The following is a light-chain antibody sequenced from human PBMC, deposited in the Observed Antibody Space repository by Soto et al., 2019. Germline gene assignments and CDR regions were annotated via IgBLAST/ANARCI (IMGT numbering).Light chain of an antibody. CDR3: RPLKNFRFT. CDR1: QGINKF. V-gene: IGKV1-9*01. J-gene: IGKJ2*01. Sequence: IQLTQSPSSLSASVGDRVTITCRASQGINKFLAWYQQRPGQAPQLLVYGASTLQSGVPSRFSGSGSGTDFTLTIISLQAEAFGTYYFRPLKNFRFTFGQGTKLDIK. CDR2: GAS.